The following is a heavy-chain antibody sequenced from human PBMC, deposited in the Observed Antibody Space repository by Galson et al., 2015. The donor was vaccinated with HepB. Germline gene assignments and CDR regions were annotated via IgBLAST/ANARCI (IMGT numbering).Heavy chain of an antibody. Sequence: SLRLSCAASGFTFSNAWMSWVRQAPGKGLEWVGRIKSKTYGGTTDYAAPVKGRFTISRDDSKNTLYLQMNSLKTEDTAVYYCTSPSPILRYFDWSTDYWGQGTLVTVSS. D-gene: IGHD3-9*01. CDR3: TSPSPILRYFDWSTDY. V-gene: IGHV3-15*01. J-gene: IGHJ4*02. CDR1: GFTFSNAW. CDR2: IKSKTYGGTT.